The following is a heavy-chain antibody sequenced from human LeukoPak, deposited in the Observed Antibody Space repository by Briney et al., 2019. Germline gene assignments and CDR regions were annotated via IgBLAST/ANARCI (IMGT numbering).Heavy chain of an antibody. CDR3: ARMGYSSGCYYLDY. D-gene: IGHD6-19*01. J-gene: IGHJ4*02. V-gene: IGHV4-59*01. Sequence: SETLSLTCTVSGASTGSYYWSWVRQFPGKGLEWIGYIYYSGSTNYNPSLKSRVTISLDTSKNQFSLSLSSVTAADTAVYYCARMGYSSGCYYLDYWGQGTLVTVSS. CDR2: IYYSGST. CDR1: GASTGSYY.